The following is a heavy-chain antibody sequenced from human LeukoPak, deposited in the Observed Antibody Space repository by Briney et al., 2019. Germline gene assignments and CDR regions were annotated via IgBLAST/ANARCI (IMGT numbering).Heavy chain of an antibody. CDR3: ARATGSGSYKYYFDY. CDR1: GGSISSGGYY. CDR2: IYYSGST. Sequence: PSETLSLTCTVSGGSISSGGYYWSWIRQHPGKGLEWIGYIYYSGSTNYNPSLKSRVTISVDTSKNQFSLKLSSVTAADTAVYYCARATGSGSYKYYFDYWGQGTLVTVSS. V-gene: IGHV4-31*03. D-gene: IGHD3-10*01. J-gene: IGHJ4*02.